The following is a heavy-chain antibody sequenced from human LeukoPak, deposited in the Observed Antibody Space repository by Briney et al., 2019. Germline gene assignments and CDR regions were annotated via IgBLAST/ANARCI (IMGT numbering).Heavy chain of an antibody. CDR1: GFTFSSYW. V-gene: IGHV3-74*01. D-gene: IGHD6-13*01. CDR2: INNDGTSI. Sequence: PGRSLRLSCAASGFTFSSYWMHWVRQAPGKGLVWVSRINNDGTSINYADSVKGRFTISRDNAKNTLFLQMNSLRAEDTAVYYCARVSAAGTAFDIWGQGTMVTVSS. J-gene: IGHJ3*02. CDR3: ARVSAAGTAFDI.